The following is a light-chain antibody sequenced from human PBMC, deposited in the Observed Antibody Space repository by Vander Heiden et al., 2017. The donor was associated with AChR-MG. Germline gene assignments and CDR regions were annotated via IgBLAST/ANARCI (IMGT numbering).Light chain of an antibody. J-gene: IGKJ2*01. V-gene: IGKV3-20*01. CDR2: GTS. CDR3: QQYGNSPKYT. Sequence: EIVLTQSPGTLSLSPGERATLSCRASQSVSSNSLAWYQQKPGQAPRLLISGTSSRATGIPDRFSGSGSGTDFTLTISRLEPEDFAVYYCQQYGNSPKYTFGQGTKLEI. CDR1: QSVSSNS.